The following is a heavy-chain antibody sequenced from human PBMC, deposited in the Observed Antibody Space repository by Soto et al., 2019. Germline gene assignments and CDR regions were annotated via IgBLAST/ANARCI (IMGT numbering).Heavy chain of an antibody. CDR2: ISGSGGST. J-gene: IGHJ4*02. V-gene: IGHV3-23*01. D-gene: IGHD3-3*02. CDR1: GFTFSSYA. Sequence: EVQLLESGGGLVQPGGSLRLSCAASGFTFSSYAMSWVGQAPGKGLEWVSAISGSGGSTYYADSVKGRFTISRDNSKNTLYLQMNSLRAEDTAVYYCAKLIHFWSGNIDYWGQGTLVTVSS. CDR3: AKLIHFWSGNIDY.